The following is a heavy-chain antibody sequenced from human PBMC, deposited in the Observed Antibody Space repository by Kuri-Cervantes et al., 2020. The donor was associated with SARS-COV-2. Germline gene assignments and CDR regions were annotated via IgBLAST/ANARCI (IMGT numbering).Heavy chain of an antibody. J-gene: IGHJ4*02. CDR2: ISGSGDSV. CDR3: AKSEGTPGLKY. CDR1: GFSFSSFP. V-gene: IGHV3-23*01. D-gene: IGHD1-1*01. Sequence: ETLSLTCAASGFSFSSFPMHWVRQAPGKGLEWVSAISGSGDSVYFADSVKGRFTISRDNSKNTVFLQMDSLRAADTAVYYCAKSEGTPGLKYWGQGTLVTVSS.